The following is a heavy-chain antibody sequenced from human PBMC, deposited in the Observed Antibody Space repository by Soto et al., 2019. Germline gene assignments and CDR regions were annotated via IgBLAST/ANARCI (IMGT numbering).Heavy chain of an antibody. CDR1: GYTFTSYG. Sequence: QVQLVQSGAEVKKPGASVKVSCKASGYTFTSYGISWVRQAPGQGLEWMGWISAYNGNTNYAQKLQGRVTMTTDTSTSTPYMELRSLRSDDTAVYYCVVAAQPYYFDYWGQGTLVTVSS. CDR3: VVAAQPYYFDY. CDR2: ISAYNGNT. D-gene: IGHD2-15*01. V-gene: IGHV1-18*01. J-gene: IGHJ4*02.